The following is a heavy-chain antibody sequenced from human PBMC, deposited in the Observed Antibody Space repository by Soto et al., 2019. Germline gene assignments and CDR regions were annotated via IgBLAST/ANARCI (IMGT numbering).Heavy chain of an antibody. CDR3: ASLVGANPTNYYYYYYMDV. CDR1: GFTFSDYY. V-gene: IGHV3-11*01. Sequence: GGSLRLSCAASGFTFSDYYMSWIRQAPGKGLEWVSYISSSGSTIYYADSVKGRFTISRDNAKNSLYLQMNSLRAEDTAVYYCASLVGANPTNYYYYYYMDVWGKGTTVTVSS. D-gene: IGHD2-15*01. J-gene: IGHJ6*03. CDR2: ISSSGSTI.